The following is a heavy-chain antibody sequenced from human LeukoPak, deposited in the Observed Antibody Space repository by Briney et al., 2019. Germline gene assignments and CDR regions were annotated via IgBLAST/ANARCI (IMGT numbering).Heavy chain of an antibody. CDR2: IHDGGTT. Sequence: SETLSLTCTVSGGSISTCYWSWIRQPPGKGLEWIGYIHDGGTTSYNPSLKSRVTISVDMSENQLSLRLTSVSAADTAIYYCARGGREGYNSFAYWGQGTLVTVSS. CDR3: ARGGREGYNSFAY. CDR1: GGSISTCY. V-gene: IGHV4-59*01. D-gene: IGHD5-24*01. J-gene: IGHJ4*02.